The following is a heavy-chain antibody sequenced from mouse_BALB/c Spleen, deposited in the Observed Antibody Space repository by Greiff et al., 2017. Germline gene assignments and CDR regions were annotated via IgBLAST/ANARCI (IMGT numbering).Heavy chain of an antibody. CDR2: IDPANGNT. CDR3: ARWGLNAMDY. J-gene: IGHJ4*01. CDR1: GFNIKDTY. Sequence: EVQLKESGAELVKPGASVKLSCTVSGFNIKDTYMHWVKQRPEQGLEWIGRIDPANGNTKYDPKFQGKATITADTSSNTAYLQLSSLTSEDTAVYYCARWGLNAMDYWGQGTSVTVSS. V-gene: IGHV14-3*02. D-gene: IGHD2-4*01.